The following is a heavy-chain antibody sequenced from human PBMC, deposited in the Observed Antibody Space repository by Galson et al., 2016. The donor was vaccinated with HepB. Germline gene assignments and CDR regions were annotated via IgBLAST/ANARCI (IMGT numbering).Heavy chain of an antibody. V-gene: IGHV1-3*01. J-gene: IGHJ4*02. CDR1: AYTFTSYT. CDR3: ARAQKRFIAMFPFDY. D-gene: IGHD6-13*01. Sequence: SVKVSCKASAYTFTSYTMHWVRQAPGQRLEWMGWINAGNGNTRYSQKFQGRVTITRDTSTNTAYMELSSLKSEDTAIYFCARAQKRFIAMFPFDYWGQGTLVTVSS. CDR2: INAGNGNT.